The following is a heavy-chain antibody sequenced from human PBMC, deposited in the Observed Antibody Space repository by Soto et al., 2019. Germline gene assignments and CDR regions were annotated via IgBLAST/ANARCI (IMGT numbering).Heavy chain of an antibody. CDR2: ISSNGGST. Sequence: GGSLRLSCAASGFTFSSYAMHWVRQAPGKGLEYVSAISSNGGSTYYANSVKGRFTISRDNSKNTLYLQMGSLRAEDMAVYYCARGSMITFGGVTDYWGQGTLVTVS. V-gene: IGHV3-64*01. CDR3: ARGSMITFGGVTDY. J-gene: IGHJ4*02. D-gene: IGHD3-16*01. CDR1: GFTFSSYA.